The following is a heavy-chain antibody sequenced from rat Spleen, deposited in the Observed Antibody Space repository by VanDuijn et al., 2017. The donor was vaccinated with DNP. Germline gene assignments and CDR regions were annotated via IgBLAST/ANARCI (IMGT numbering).Heavy chain of an antibody. V-gene: IGHV2-43*01. Sequence: QVQLKESGPGLVQPSQTLSLACTVSGFSLTSYPVHWVRQPSGKGLEWMGLIWTGGSTEYNSALKSRLSISRDTSKSQVFLKINSLQTEDAATYFCARELTMVGFDNWGQGVMVTVSS. D-gene: IGHD1-12*02. CDR2: IWTGGST. CDR1: GFSLTSYP. CDR3: ARELTMVGFDN. J-gene: IGHJ2*01.